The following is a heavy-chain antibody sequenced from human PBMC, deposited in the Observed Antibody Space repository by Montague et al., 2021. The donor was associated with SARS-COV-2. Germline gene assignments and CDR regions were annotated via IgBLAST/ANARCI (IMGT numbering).Heavy chain of an antibody. V-gene: IGHV4-34*01. CDR2: INHSGST. CDR3: ARIVRVHYYYYYGMDV. D-gene: IGHD2-8*02. Sequence: SETLSLTCAVCGGSFSGYYWSWIRQPPGKGLEWIGEINHSGSTNYNPSLKSRVTISVDTSKNQFSLKLSSVTAADTAVYCCARIVRVHYYYYYGMDVWGQGTTVTVSS. CDR1: GGSFSGYY. J-gene: IGHJ6*02.